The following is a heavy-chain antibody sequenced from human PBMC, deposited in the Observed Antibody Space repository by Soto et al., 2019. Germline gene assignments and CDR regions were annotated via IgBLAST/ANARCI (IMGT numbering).Heavy chain of an antibody. Sequence: SETLSLTCTVSGGSISSYYWSWIRQPPGKGLEWIGYIYYSGSTNYNPSLKSRVTISVDTSKNQFSLKLSSVTAADTAVYYCARGFGTMVRGSAIYMDVWGKGTTVTVSS. D-gene: IGHD3-10*01. CDR2: IYYSGST. CDR3: ARGFGTMVRGSAIYMDV. V-gene: IGHV4-59*01. CDR1: GGSISSYY. J-gene: IGHJ6*03.